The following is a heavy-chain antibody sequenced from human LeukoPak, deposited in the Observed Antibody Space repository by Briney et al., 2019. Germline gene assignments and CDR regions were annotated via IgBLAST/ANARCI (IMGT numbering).Heavy chain of an antibody. Sequence: PSETLSLTCAGYGGSFSGYYWSWIRQPPGKGLEWVREINHSGSTNYNPSLKSRVSISVDTSENQFSLKLGCVTGTDTGVYDCARSARVRVANWFDTWGQGTLVTVSS. CDR1: GGSFSGYY. CDR3: ARSARVRVANWFDT. V-gene: IGHV4-34*01. J-gene: IGHJ5*02. CDR2: INHSGST. D-gene: IGHD3-10*01.